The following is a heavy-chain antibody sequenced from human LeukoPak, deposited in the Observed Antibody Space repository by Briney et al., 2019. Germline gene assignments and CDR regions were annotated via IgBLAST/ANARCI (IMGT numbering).Heavy chain of an antibody. CDR1: GFTFSSYW. D-gene: IGHD2-2*01. J-gene: IGHJ3*02. CDR2: IKQGGSEK. V-gene: IGHV3-7*01. CDR3: ASVPVRGAFDI. Sequence: GGSLRLSCAASGFTFSSYWMSWVRQAPGKGLEWVANIKQGGSEKYYVDSVKGRFTISRDNAKNSLYLQMNSLRAEDTAVYYCASVPVRGAFDIWGQGTMVTVSS.